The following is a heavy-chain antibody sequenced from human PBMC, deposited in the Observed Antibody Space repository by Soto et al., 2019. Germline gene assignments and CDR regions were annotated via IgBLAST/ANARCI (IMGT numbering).Heavy chain of an antibody. Sequence: PSETLSLTCTVSGVSISSGDYYWSWIRQPPGKGLEWIGYIYYSGSTYYNPSLMSRVTISVDTSKNQFSLKLSSVTAADTGVYYCAKAASYYDINWFDPWGQGTLVTVSS. D-gene: IGHD3-22*01. J-gene: IGHJ5*02. V-gene: IGHV4-30-4*02. CDR2: IYYSGST. CDR1: GVSISSGDYY. CDR3: AKAASYYDINWFDP.